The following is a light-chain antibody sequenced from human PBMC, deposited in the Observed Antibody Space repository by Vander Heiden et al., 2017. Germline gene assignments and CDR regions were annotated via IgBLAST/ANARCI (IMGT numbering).Light chain of an antibody. V-gene: IGKV3-20*01. J-gene: IGKJ2*01. CDR3: QQYDRPPYT. CDR1: QSVSSGH. CDR2: GAS. Sequence: EIVLTQSPGTLSLSPGERATLSCRASQSVSSGHLAWYQQKPGQAPRLLIHGASIRATGFPDRFSGSESGTDFTLTISRLEPEDFAVYYCQQYDRPPYTFGQGTNLEIK.